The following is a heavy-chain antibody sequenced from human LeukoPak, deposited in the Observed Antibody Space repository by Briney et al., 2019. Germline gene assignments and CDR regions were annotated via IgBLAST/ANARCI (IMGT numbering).Heavy chain of an antibody. J-gene: IGHJ4*02. Sequence: QPGGCPRLSPVAPRYTLSITYMSRVPHAPGRGLESGSDIFNGGSRYYADAVKGRFTISTNNSKNMLYLQMNSMRAEDTAVYYCGRGLFASGSYYNFFDYWGQGTLVTVSS. CDR1: RYTLSITY. CDR2: IFNGGSR. CDR3: GRGLFASGSYYNFFDY. D-gene: IGHD3-10*01. V-gene: IGHV3-66*01.